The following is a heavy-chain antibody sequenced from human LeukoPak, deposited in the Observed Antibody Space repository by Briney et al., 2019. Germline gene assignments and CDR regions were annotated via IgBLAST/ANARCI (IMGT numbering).Heavy chain of an antibody. J-gene: IGHJ6*03. D-gene: IGHD5-12*01. Sequence: SETLSLTCAVYGGSFSGYYWSWIRQPPGKGLEWIGEINHSGSTNYNPSLKSRVTISVDTSKNQFSLKPSSVTAADTAVYYCARSRPRVTTTYYYYMDVWGKGTTVTVSS. V-gene: IGHV4-34*01. CDR3: ARSRPRVTTTYYYYMDV. CDR1: GGSFSGYY. CDR2: INHSGST.